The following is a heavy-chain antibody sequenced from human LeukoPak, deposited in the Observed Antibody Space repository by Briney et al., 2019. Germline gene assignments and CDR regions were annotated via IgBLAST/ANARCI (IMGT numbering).Heavy chain of an antibody. Sequence: GGSLRLSCAASGFTFSSYEMNWVRQAPGKGLEWVSYISSSGTTIYYADSVKGRFTISRDNAKNSLYLQMNSLRAEDTAVYYCARVGKLSWAFDYWGQGTLVTVSS. CDR2: ISSSGTTI. CDR3: ARVGKLSWAFDY. D-gene: IGHD3-16*02. J-gene: IGHJ4*02. CDR1: GFTFSSYE. V-gene: IGHV3-48*03.